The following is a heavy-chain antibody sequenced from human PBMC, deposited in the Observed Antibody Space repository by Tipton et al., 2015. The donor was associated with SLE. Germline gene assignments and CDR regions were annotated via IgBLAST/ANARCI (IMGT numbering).Heavy chain of an antibody. CDR1: DLTVRSSD. J-gene: IGHJ3*01. CDR2: LYRGGST. Sequence: SLRLSCAASDLTVRSSDMTWVRQAPGKGLEWISVLYRGGSTFYADSVNGRFTISRHMSENLLYLQMNSLRADDTAVYYCAKPYPRGVYEDAFDVWGQGTKVTVSS. D-gene: IGHD3-10*01. CDR3: AKPYPRGVYEDAFDV. V-gene: IGHV3-53*04.